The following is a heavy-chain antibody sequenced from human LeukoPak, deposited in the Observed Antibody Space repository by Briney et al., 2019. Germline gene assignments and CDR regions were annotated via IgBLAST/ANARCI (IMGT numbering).Heavy chain of an antibody. V-gene: IGHV1-46*01. J-gene: IGHJ4*02. D-gene: IGHD1-26*01. CDR1: GYTFTSYY. CDR2: INPSGGST. Sequence: ASVKVSCKASGYTFTSYYMHWVRQAPGQGLEWMGIINPSGGSTSYAQKFQGRVTMTRDMSTSTVYMELRSLRSDDTAVYYCARGSGSYYWVDYWGQGTLVTVSS. CDR3: ARGSGSYYWVDY.